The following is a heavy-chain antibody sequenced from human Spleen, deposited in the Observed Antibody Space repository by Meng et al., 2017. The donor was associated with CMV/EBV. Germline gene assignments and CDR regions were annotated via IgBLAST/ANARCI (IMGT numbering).Heavy chain of an antibody. D-gene: IGHD3-9*01. CDR2: IYPNSGGT. Sequence: VSCQASGYTFTDHYFHWVRQAPGQGLEWMGWIYPNSGGTHYAQKFQGRLTVTTDTSISTGYMELSSLGSDDTAVYYCARDNDWGPDYWGQGTLVTVSS. CDR1: GYTFTDHY. J-gene: IGHJ4*02. CDR3: ARDNDWGPDY. V-gene: IGHV1-2*02.